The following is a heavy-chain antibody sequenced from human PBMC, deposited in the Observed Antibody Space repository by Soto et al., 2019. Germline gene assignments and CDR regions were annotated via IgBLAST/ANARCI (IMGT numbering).Heavy chain of an antibody. Sequence: GGSLRLSCVASGFTFSSHWMHWVRQVPGKGLVWVAHITADGSSATYADSVKGRFTISRDNAKNTLYLQMNTLRVEDTAVYYCADLFAGFDIWGQGTMVTVSS. CDR2: ITADGSSA. CDR1: GFTFSSHW. J-gene: IGHJ3*02. CDR3: ADLFAGFDI. V-gene: IGHV3-74*01.